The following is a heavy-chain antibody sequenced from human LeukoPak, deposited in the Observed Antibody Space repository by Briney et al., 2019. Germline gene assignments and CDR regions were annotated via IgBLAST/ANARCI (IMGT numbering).Heavy chain of an antibody. CDR1: GGTISSSSYY. Sequence: SETLSLTCTVSGGTISSSSYYWGWIRQPPGEGLEWIGSINYSGSTYYNLSLKSRVTISVDTSKNQFSLKLSSVTAADTAVYYCARLRSGRFLEEGGQGTLVTVSS. J-gene: IGHJ4*02. V-gene: IGHV4-39*01. CDR2: INYSGST. D-gene: IGHD3-3*01. CDR3: ARLRSGRFLEE.